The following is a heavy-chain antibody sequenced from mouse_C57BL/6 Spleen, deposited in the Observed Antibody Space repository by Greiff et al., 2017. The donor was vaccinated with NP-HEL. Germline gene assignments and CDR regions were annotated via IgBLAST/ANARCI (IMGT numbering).Heavy chain of an antibody. Sequence: VMLVESGAELAKPGASVKLSCKASGYTFTSYWMHWVKQRPGQGLEWIGYINPSSGYTKYNQKFKDKATLTADKSSSTAYMQLSSLTYEDSAVYYCANMVTTSYYFDYWGQGTTLTVSS. V-gene: IGHV1-7*01. CDR1: GYTFTSYW. J-gene: IGHJ2*01. CDR2: INPSSGYT. CDR3: ANMVTTSYYFDY. D-gene: IGHD2-2*01.